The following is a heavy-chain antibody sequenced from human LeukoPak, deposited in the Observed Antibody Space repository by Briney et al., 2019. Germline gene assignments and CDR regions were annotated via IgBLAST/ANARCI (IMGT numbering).Heavy chain of an antibody. V-gene: IGHV3-30*04. CDR2: LSHDGSNK. Sequence: GGSLRLSCAASGFTFSSYAMHWVRNAPGKGLVGVAVLSHDGSNKYYADSVKGRFTISRDNSKNTLYLQMNSLRAEDTAVYYCAREASHKRWLQLVRERAGYYFDYWGQGTLVTVSS. CDR1: GFTFSSYA. J-gene: IGHJ4*02. CDR3: AREASHKRWLQLVRERAGYYFDY. D-gene: IGHD5-24*01.